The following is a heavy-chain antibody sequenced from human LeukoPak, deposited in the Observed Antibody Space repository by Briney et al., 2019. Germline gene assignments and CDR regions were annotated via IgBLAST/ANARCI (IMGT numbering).Heavy chain of an antibody. D-gene: IGHD3-10*01. V-gene: IGHV4-39*07. J-gene: IGHJ5*02. CDR2: IYYSGST. CDR1: GGSISSSSYY. Sequence: PSETLSLTCTVSGGSISSSSYYWGWIRQPPGKGLEWIGSIYYSGSTYYNPSLKSRVTISVDTSKNQFSLKLSSVTAADTAVYYCARSRYYYGSGRRGNWFDPWGQGTLVTVSS. CDR3: ARSRYYYGSGRRGNWFDP.